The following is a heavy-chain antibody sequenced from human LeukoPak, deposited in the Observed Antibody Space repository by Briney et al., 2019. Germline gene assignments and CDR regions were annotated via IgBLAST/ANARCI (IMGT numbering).Heavy chain of an antibody. CDR3: ARESIKQWLM. CDR2: MYHSGNT. V-gene: IGHV4-4*02. Sequence: PSETLSLTCAVSGGSLTSSNWWSWVRQPPGKGLEWIGEMYHSGNTNYNPSLKSRVTMSVDTSKNQFSLKLTSVSAADTAFYYCARESIKQWLMWDQGTLVTVSS. CDR1: GGSLTSSNW. D-gene: IGHD6-19*01. J-gene: IGHJ4*02.